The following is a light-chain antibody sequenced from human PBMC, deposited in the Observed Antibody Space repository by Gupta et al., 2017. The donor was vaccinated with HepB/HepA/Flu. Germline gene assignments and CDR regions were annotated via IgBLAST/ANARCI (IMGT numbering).Light chain of an antibody. Sequence: QSVLTQQPSASGAPGQRVTISCSGSSSNIGSNAVNWYQQLPGTAPKLIIYLNNQRPSGVPDRFSGSKSGTSASLAISGLQSEDEADYYCAAWDVSLNGGVFGGGTKLTVL. CDR2: LNN. V-gene: IGLV1-44*01. J-gene: IGLJ3*02. CDR3: AAWDVSLNGGV. CDR1: SSNIGSNA.